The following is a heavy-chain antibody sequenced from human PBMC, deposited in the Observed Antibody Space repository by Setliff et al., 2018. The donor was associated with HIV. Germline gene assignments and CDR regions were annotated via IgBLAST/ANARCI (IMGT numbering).Heavy chain of an antibody. V-gene: IGHV3-66*03. Sequence: GGSLRLSCEASGFRVTDTYMAWVRQAPGKGLDWVSVISESGYSADSVKGRFTISRDNSKNTLYLQLNSLRAEDTAVYYCAKDGYYDYYYMDVWGKGTTVTVSS. CDR2: ISESG. CDR3: AKDGYYDYYYMDV. CDR1: GFRVTDTY. J-gene: IGHJ6*03.